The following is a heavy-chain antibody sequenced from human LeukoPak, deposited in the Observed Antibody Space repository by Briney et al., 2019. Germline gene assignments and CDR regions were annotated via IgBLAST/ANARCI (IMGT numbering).Heavy chain of an antibody. D-gene: IGHD3-10*01. CDR1: GFIFSDYY. CDR3: AKDRDYYGSGSPLLPDY. V-gene: IGHV3-23*01. Sequence: GGSLRLSCAASGFIFSDYYMSWIRQAPGKGLEWVSAISGSAGSTYYADSVKGRFTISRDNSKNTLYLQMNSLRAEDTAVYYCAKDRDYYGSGSPLLPDYWGRGTLVTVSS. CDR2: ISGSAGST. J-gene: IGHJ4*02.